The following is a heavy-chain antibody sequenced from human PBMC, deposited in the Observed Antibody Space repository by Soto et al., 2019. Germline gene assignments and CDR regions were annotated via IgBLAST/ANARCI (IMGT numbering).Heavy chain of an antibody. CDR1: GFTFSSYS. Sequence: EVQLLECGGGSVQPGGSLMLSCAASGFTFSSYSLSWLRQAPGKGLEWVSGISGSGQTTHYKDSVKGRFTISRDNFRNTLYLQVNTLRAEDTAIYFFAKSRGDSWTTYFFDYWGQRALVTVSS. V-gene: IGHV3-23*01. D-gene: IGHD4-4*01. J-gene: IGHJ4*02. CDR3: AKSRGDSWTTYFFDY. CDR2: ISGSGQTT.